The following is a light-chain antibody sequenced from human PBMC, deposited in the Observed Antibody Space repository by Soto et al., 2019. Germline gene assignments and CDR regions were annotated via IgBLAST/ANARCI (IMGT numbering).Light chain of an antibody. J-gene: IGLJ1*01. CDR1: SSDVGSYDY. CDR3: QSYDSSMSGYV. Sequence: QSVLLQPPSVSGPPGQSVTISCTGTSSDVGSYDYVSWYQQHPGTVPKPMIYNVNTRPSGVPDRFSGSKSGNTASITISGLQADDGADDYCQSYDSSMSGYVFGTGTKGTVL. V-gene: IGLV2-11*01. CDR2: NVN.